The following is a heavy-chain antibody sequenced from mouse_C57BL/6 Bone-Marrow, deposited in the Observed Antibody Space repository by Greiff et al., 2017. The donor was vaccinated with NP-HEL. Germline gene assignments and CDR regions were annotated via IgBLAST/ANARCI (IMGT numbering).Heavy chain of an antibody. Sequence: QVQLQQSGPALVKPGASVKISCKASGYTFTDYYINWVKQRPGQGLEWIGWIFPGSGSTYYNEKFKGKATLTVDKSSSTAYMVLSSLTSEDSSVYFCARSLAYYSNYFDYWGQGTTLTVSS. V-gene: IGHV1-75*01. D-gene: IGHD2-5*01. CDR1: GYTFTDYY. J-gene: IGHJ2*01. CDR2: IFPGSGST. CDR3: ARSLAYYSNYFDY.